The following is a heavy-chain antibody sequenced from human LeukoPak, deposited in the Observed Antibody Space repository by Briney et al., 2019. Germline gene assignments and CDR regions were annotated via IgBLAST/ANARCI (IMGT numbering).Heavy chain of an antibody. J-gene: IGHJ2*01. CDR1: EFSVGSNY. D-gene: IGHD4-17*01. V-gene: IGHV3-66*02. Sequence: GGSLRLSCAASEFSVGSNYMTWVRQAPGKGLEWVSLIYSGGSTYYADSVKGRFTISRDNSKNTLYLQMNSLRAEDTAVYYCAKDQTTGYWYFDLWGRGTLVTVSS. CDR2: IYSGGST. CDR3: AKDQTTGYWYFDL.